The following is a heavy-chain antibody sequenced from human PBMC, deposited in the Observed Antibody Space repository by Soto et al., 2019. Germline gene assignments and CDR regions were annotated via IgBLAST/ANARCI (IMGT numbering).Heavy chain of an antibody. V-gene: IGHV3-23*01. J-gene: IGHJ3*02. D-gene: IGHD3-10*01. CDR3: AKGPDPGAFDI. Sequence: EVQLLESGGGLVQPGGSLRLSCAASGFTFSSYAMSWVRQAPGKGLEWVSTFRGSGDGTYYADSGKGRFTVSRDNSNNPLYLQMNGLRAEDTAVYYCAKGPDPGAFDIWGQGTMVTVSS. CDR2: FRGSGDGT. CDR1: GFTFSSYA.